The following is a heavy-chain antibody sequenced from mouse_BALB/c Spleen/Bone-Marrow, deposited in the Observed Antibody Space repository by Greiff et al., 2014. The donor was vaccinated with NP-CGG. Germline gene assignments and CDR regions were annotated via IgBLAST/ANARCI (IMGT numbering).Heavy chain of an antibody. CDR2: IRNKANGYTT. V-gene: IGHV7-3*02. CDR1: GFTFTDYY. CDR3: ARDRTTATLYWYFDV. Sequence: EVKLVESGGGLVQPGGSLRLSCATSGFTFTDYYMSWVRQPPGKALEWLGFIRNKANGYTTEYSASVKGRFTISRDNSQSILYLQMSTLRAEDSATYYCARDRTTATLYWYFDVWGAGTTVTVSS. D-gene: IGHD1-2*01. J-gene: IGHJ1*01.